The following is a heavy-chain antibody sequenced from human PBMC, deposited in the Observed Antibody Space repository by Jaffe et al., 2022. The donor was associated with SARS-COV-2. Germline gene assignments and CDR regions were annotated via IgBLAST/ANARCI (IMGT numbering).Heavy chain of an antibody. D-gene: IGHD3-10*01. CDR3: ARDPELLWFGGGRYYYMDV. J-gene: IGHJ6*03. CDR2: ISYDGSNK. CDR1: GFTFSSYA. V-gene: IGHV3-30*04. Sequence: QVQLVESGGGVVQPGRSLRLSCAASGFTFSSYAMHWVRQAPGKGLEWVAVISYDGSNKYYADSVKGRFTISRDNSKNTLYLQMNSLRAEDTAVYYCARDPELLWFGGGRYYYMDVWGKGTTVTVSS.